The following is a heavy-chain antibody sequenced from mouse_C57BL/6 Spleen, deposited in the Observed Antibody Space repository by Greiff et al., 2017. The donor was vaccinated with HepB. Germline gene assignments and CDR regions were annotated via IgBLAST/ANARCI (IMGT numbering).Heavy chain of an antibody. D-gene: IGHD1-1*01. Sequence: QVQLQQPGAELVRPGSSVKLSCKASGYTFTSYWMHWVKQRPIQGLEWIGNIDPSDSETHYNQKFKDKATLTVDKSSSTAYMQLSSLTSEDSAVYYCARDYGSRMDYWGQGTTLTVSS. CDR3: ARDYGSRMDY. CDR2: IDPSDSET. V-gene: IGHV1-52*01. J-gene: IGHJ2*01. CDR1: GYTFTSYW.